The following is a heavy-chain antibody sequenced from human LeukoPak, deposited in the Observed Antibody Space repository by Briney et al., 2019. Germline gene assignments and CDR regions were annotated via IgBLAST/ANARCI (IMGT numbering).Heavy chain of an antibody. CDR3: ARDVHDYGDYWFDP. V-gene: IGHV4-34*01. J-gene: IGHJ5*02. CDR1: GGSFSGYY. Sequence: PSETLSLTCAVYGGSFSGYYWSWIRQPPGKGLEWIGEINHSGSTNYNPSLKSRVTISVDTSKNQFSLKLSSVTAADTAVYYCARDVHDYGDYWFDPWGQGTLVTVSS. D-gene: IGHD4-17*01. CDR2: INHSGST.